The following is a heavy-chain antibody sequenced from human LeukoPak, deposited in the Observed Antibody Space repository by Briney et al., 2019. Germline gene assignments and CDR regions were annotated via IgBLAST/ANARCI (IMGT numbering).Heavy chain of an antibody. CDR1: GGSISSSSYY. V-gene: IGHV4-39*01. CDR3: GAAAGISEIDY. J-gene: IGHJ4*02. CDR2: IYYSGST. D-gene: IGHD6-13*01. Sequence: PPETLSLTCTVSGGSISSSSYYWGWIRQPPGKGLEWIGSIYYSGSTYYNPSLKSRVTISVDTSKNQFSLKLSFVTAADTAVYYCGAAAGISEIDYWGQGTLVTVSS.